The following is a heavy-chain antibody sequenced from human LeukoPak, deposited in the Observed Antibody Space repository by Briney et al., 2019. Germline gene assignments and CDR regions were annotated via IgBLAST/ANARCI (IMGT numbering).Heavy chain of an antibody. V-gene: IGHV4-59*11. CDR1: ADSFSSHY. J-gene: IGHJ3*02. CDR2: ISYIGST. CDR3: ARDLVTVTKGFDI. D-gene: IGHD4-17*01. Sequence: SETLSLTCAVSADSFSSHYWTWIRQPPGKGLEWIGYISYIGSTNYNPSLKSRVTISIDTSKNQFSLKLTSVTAADTAVYYYARDLVTVTKGFDIWGQGTMVSVSS.